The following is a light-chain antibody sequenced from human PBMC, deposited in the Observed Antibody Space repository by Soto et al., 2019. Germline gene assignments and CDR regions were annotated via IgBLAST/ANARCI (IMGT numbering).Light chain of an antibody. CDR3: QQRDKWPIT. CDR1: QNVDSNY. V-gene: IGKV3D-20*02. Sequence: EIVLTHSPGTLSLSPWEIATLSCRASQNVDSNYLAWYQQKPGQAPRIIIFGASGRATGVPARFRGSGSGTDFTLTISGLEPEDFSVYYCQQRDKWPITFGQGTRLEIK. J-gene: IGKJ5*01. CDR2: GAS.